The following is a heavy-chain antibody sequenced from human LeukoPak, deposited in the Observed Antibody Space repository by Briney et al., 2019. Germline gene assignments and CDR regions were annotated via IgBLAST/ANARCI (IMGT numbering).Heavy chain of an antibody. V-gene: IGHV1-18*04. J-gene: IGHJ5*02. CDR1: GYTFTGYY. Sequence: ASVRVSCKASGYTFTGYYMRWVRQAPGQGLEWMGWISAYNGNTNYAQKLQGRVTMTTDTSTSTAYMELRSLRSDDTAVYYCARAGLGYCSSTSCPGGWFDPWGQGTLVTVSS. CDR2: ISAYNGNT. D-gene: IGHD2-2*01. CDR3: ARAGLGYCSSTSCPGGWFDP.